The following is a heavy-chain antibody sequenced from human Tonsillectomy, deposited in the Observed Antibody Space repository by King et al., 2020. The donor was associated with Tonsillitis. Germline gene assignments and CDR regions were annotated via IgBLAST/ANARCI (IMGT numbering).Heavy chain of an antibody. V-gene: IGHV3-23*04. Sequence: VQLVESGGGLVQPGGSLRLSCAASGFTFRSYAMSWVRQAPGRGLEWVSGISGSGGSTYYGDSVRGRFTISRDNSKNTLYLQMNSLRAEDTAVYYCAKPAVRFFGFCHIDVWGKGTTVTVSS. J-gene: IGHJ6*03. CDR2: ISGSGGST. D-gene: IGHD3-3*01. CDR3: AKPAVRFFGFCHIDV. CDR1: GFTFRSYA.